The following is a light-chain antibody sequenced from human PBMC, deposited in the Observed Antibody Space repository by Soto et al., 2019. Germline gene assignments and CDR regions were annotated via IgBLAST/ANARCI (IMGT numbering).Light chain of an antibody. V-gene: IGKV3-20*01. J-gene: IGKJ1*01. CDR3: GQFVSSPPRT. Sequence: EIVLTQSPGTLSLSPGEKATLSCRASQSVGDTFLSWYQQKPGLAPRLLIYGVSNRATGIPDRFSGSGSGTDFILTISRLEPEDFALYYCGQFVSSPPRTFGQGTKVGIK. CDR1: QSVGDTF. CDR2: GVS.